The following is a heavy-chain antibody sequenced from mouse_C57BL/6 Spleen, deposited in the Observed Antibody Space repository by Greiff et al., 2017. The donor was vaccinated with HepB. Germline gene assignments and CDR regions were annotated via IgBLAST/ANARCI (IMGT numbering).Heavy chain of an antibody. Sequence: VQLQQSGPELVKPGASVKISCKASGYAFSSSWMNWVKQRPGKGLEWIGRIYPGDGDTNYNGKFKGKATLTADKSSSTAYMQLSSLTSEDAAVYFCARGGDDYSWVAYWGQGTLVTVSA. D-gene: IGHD2-4*01. CDR3: ARGGDDYSWVAY. CDR2: IYPGDGDT. CDR1: GYAFSSSW. V-gene: IGHV1-82*01. J-gene: IGHJ3*01.